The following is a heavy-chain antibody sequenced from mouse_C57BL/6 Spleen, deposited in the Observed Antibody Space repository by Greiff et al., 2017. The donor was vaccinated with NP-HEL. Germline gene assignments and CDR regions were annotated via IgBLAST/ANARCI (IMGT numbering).Heavy chain of an antibody. CDR1: GYAFSSSW. Sequence: VKLMESGPELVKPGASVKISCKASGYAFSSSWMNWVKQRPGKGLEWIGRIYPGDGDTNYNGKFKGKATLTADKSSSTAYMQLSSLTSEDSAVYFCARDYPGFAYWGQGTLVTVSA. D-gene: IGHD2-4*01. CDR3: ARDYPGFAY. CDR2: IYPGDGDT. J-gene: IGHJ3*01. V-gene: IGHV1-82*01.